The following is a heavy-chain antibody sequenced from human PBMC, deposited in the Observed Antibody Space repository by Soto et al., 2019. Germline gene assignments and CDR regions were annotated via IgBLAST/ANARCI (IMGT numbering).Heavy chain of an antibody. J-gene: IGHJ4*02. Sequence: GGSLRLSCAASGFTFSSYWMSWVRQAPGKGLEWVANIKQDGSEKYYVDSVKGRFTISRDNAKNSLYLQMNSLRAEDTAVYYCARVGYCGSTSCYGYFDDWGQGTLVTVSS. CDR2: IKQDGSEK. CDR3: ARVGYCGSTSCYGYFDD. CDR1: GFTFSSYW. V-gene: IGHV3-7*01. D-gene: IGHD2-2*03.